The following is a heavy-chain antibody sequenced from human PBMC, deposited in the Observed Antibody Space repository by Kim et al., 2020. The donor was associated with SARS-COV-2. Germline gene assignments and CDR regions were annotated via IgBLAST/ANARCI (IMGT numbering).Heavy chain of an antibody. Sequence: GGSLRLSCVASGFTFDTYAMSWVRQAPRKGLEWVSVISGGAVNKFYADSVRGRFTISRDNSKNTLYLQMNSLRDEDLALYYCAKMVIMDGYNYFYYYAM. CDR1: GFTFDTYA. CDR2: ISGGAVNK. V-gene: IGHV3-23*01. J-gene: IGHJ6*01. D-gene: IGHD2-21*01. CDR3: AKMVIMDGYNYFYYYAM.